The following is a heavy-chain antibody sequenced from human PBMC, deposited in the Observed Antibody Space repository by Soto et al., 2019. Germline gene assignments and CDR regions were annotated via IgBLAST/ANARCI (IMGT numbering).Heavy chain of an antibody. J-gene: IGHJ6*02. Sequence: QVQLVQSGAEVKKPGSSVKVSCRASGDTFSSYTVNWLRQAPGRGLEWMGRIIPILTTTDYAQNFRGRLTITADKSTTTVYMEVSILRSEDTAVYYCARRRYCGYACYYKHYSGMDVWGQGTTVTVAS. CDR1: GDTFSSYT. V-gene: IGHV1-69*08. D-gene: IGHD2-21*02. CDR2: IIPILTTT. CDR3: ARRRYCGYACYYKHYSGMDV.